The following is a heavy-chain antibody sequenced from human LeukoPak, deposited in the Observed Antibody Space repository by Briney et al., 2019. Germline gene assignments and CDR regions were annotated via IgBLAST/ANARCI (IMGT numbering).Heavy chain of an antibody. Sequence: SETLSLTCTVSGGSISSYYWSWIRQPPGKGLEWIGYIYYSGSTNYNPSLKSRVTISVDTSKNQFSLKLSSVTAADTAVYYCARGGYYYDSSGYYYGFFDYWGRGTLVTVSS. CDR3: ARGGYYYDSSGYYYGFFDY. J-gene: IGHJ4*02. D-gene: IGHD3-22*01. V-gene: IGHV4-59*01. CDR2: IYYSGST. CDR1: GGSISSYY.